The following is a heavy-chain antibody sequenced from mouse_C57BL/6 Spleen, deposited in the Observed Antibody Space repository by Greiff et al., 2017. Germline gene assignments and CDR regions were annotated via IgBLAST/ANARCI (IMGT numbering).Heavy chain of an antibody. CDR1: GYTFTNYW. Sequence: QVQLQPSGAELVRPGTSVKMSCKASGYTFTNYWIGWAKQRPGHGLAWIGDIYPGGGYTNYNEKFKGKATLTADKSSSTAYMQFSSLTSEDSAIYYCARRGAYGYDGAWFAYWGQGTLVTVSA. J-gene: IGHJ3*01. CDR3: ARRGAYGYDGAWFAY. V-gene: IGHV1-63*01. D-gene: IGHD2-2*01. CDR2: IYPGGGYT.